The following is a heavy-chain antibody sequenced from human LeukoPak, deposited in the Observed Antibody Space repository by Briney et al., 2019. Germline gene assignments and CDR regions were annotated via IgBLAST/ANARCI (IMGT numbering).Heavy chain of an antibody. CDR3: ARGGNSGWRTPNDDY. J-gene: IGHJ4*02. CDR1: GGSISSYY. D-gene: IGHD6-19*01. CDR2: VHYSGST. Sequence: PSETLSLTCTVSGGSISSYYWSWIRQPPGKGLEWIGYVHYSGSTNYNPSLKSRVTISVDTSKNQFSLKLSSVTTADTAVYYCARGGNSGWRTPNDDYWGQGTLVTVSS. V-gene: IGHV4-59*01.